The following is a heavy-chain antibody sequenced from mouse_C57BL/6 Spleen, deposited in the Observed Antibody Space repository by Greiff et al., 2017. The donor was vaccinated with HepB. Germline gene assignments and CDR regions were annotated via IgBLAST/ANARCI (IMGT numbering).Heavy chain of an antibody. D-gene: IGHD2-2*01. CDR2: INPSNGGT. Sequence: QVQLQQPGTELVKPGASVKLSCKASGYTFTSYWMHWVKQRPGQGLEWIGNINPSNGGTNYNEKFKSKATLTVDKSSSTAYMQLSSLTSEDAAVYDCARGWLRSYAKDYWGQGTSVTVSS. J-gene: IGHJ4*01. CDR3: ARGWLRSYAKDY. CDR1: GYTFTSYW. V-gene: IGHV1-53*01.